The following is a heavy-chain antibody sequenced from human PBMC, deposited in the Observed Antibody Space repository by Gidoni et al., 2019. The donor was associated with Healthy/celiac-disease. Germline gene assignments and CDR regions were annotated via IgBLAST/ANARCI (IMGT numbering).Heavy chain of an antibody. D-gene: IGHD6-19*01. J-gene: IGHJ4*02. V-gene: IGHV3-33*01. CDR2: IWYDGSNK. CDR3: ARSPVTVAAYYFDY. CDR1: GFTFSSYG. Sequence: QVQLVESGGGVVQHGRSLRLSCEASGFTFSSYGMHWVRQAPGKGLEWVAVIWYDGSNKYYADSVKGRFTISRDNSKNTLYLQMNSLRAEDTAVYYCARSPVTVAAYYFDYWGQGTLVTVSS.